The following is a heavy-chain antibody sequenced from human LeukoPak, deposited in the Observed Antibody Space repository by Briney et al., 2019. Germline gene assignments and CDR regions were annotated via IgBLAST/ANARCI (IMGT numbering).Heavy chain of an antibody. Sequence: GASVKVSCKASGYTFTSYGISWVRQAPGQGVEWMGWISAYNGNTNYAQKLQGRVTMTTDTSTSTAYMELRSLRSDDTAVYYCARGSAIVVVPAADAFDIWGQGTMVTVSS. CDR2: ISAYNGNT. CDR3: ARGSAIVVVPAADAFDI. V-gene: IGHV1-18*01. CDR1: GYTFTSYG. J-gene: IGHJ3*02. D-gene: IGHD2-2*01.